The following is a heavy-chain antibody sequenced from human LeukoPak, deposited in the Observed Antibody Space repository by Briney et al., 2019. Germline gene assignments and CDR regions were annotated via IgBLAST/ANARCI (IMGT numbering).Heavy chain of an antibody. CDR1: GYTFTGYY. V-gene: IGHV1-2*02. CDR2: INPNSGGT. D-gene: IGHD3-10*01. J-gene: IGHJ4*02. CDR3: ARGRDRGVIDFDY. Sequence: GASVKVSCKASGYTFTGYYMHWVRQAPGQGLEWMGWINPNSGGTNYAQKFQGRVTMTRDTSISTAYMEVSRLTFDDTAVYCCARGRDRGVIDFDYWGQGTLVTVSS.